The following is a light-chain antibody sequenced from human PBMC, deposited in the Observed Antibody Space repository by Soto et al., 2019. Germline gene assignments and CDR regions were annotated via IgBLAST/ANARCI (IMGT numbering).Light chain of an antibody. V-gene: IGKV3-15*01. CDR3: QQYNNWPV. J-gene: IGKJ1*01. CDR2: AAS. Sequence: EIVMTQSPATLSVSPGERATLSCRASQGVSSNLAWYQQKPGQAPRLLIYAASTRATGIPARFSGSGSGTEFTLTISSLQSEDFAVYYCQQYNNWPVFGQGTKVDIK. CDR1: QGVSSN.